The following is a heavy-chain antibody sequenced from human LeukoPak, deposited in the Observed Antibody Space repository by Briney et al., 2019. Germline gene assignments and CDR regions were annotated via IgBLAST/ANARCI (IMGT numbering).Heavy chain of an antibody. CDR3: ATSRYSGSSYSFDY. CDR2: INPNSGGT. CDR1: GYTFTGYY. V-gene: IGHV1-2*02. D-gene: IGHD1-26*01. Sequence: ASVKVSCKASGYTFTGYYMHWVRQAPGQGLEWMGWINPNSGGTNYAQKFQGRVTMTRDTSISTAYMELSRLRSDDTAVYYCATSRYSGSSYSFDYWGQGTLVTVSS. J-gene: IGHJ4*02.